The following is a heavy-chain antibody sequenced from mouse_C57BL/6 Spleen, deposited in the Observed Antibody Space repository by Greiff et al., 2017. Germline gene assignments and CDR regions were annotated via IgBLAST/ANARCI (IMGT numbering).Heavy chain of an antibody. J-gene: IGHJ4*01. D-gene: IGHD1-1*01. CDR1: GYTFTSYW. CDR3: AGITTVNYSMDY. Sequence: QVQLQQPGAELVKPGASVKLSCKASGYTFTSYWMHWVKQRPGQGLEWIGMIHPNSGSTNYNEKFKSKATLTVDKSSSTAYVQLSSLTSEDSAVCYCAGITTVNYSMDYWGQGTSLTVSS. V-gene: IGHV1-64*01. CDR2: IHPNSGST.